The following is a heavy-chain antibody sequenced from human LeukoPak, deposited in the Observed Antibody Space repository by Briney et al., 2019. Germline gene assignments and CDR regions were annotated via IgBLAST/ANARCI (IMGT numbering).Heavy chain of an antibody. D-gene: IGHD3-9*01. J-gene: IGHJ3*02. CDR1: GFTFSSYA. CDR2: ISYDGSNK. CDR3: ARDWGGHCDILTGYYRAYDAFDI. Sequence: PGRSLRLSCAASGFTFSSYAMHWVRQAPGKGLEWVAVISYDGSNKYYADSVKGRFTISRDNSKNTLYLQMNSMRAEDTAVYYCARDWGGHCDILTGYYRAYDAFDIWGQGTMVTVSS. V-gene: IGHV3-30-3*01.